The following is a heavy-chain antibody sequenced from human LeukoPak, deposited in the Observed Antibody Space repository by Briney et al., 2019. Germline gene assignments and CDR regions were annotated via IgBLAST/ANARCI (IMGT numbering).Heavy chain of an antibody. D-gene: IGHD3-3*01. Sequence: NPGGSLRLSCAASGFTFSSYWMSWVRQAPGKGLEWVANIKQDGSEKYYVDSVKGRFTISRDNSRNTLYLQMNSLSAEDTAVYYCAKDSIFGTLPFKYWGQGTLVTVSS. CDR2: IKQDGSEK. CDR3: AKDSIFGTLPFKY. J-gene: IGHJ4*02. CDR1: GFTFSSYW. V-gene: IGHV3-7*03.